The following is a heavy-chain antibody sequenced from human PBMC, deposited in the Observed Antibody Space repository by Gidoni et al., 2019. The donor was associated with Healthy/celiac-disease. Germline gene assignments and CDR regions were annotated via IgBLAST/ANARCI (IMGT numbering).Heavy chain of an antibody. V-gene: IGHV5-10-1*03. CDR1: GYSFTRYW. Sequence: EVQLVQSGAEVKKTGESLRTACKGSGYSFTRYWISWVRQMPGKGLEWMGRFDPSDSYTNYSPSFQGHVTISADKSISTAYLQWSSLKASDTAMYYCARNSIAARPGDYWGQGTLVTVSS. J-gene: IGHJ4*02. CDR3: ARNSIAARPGDY. CDR2: FDPSDSYT. D-gene: IGHD6-6*01.